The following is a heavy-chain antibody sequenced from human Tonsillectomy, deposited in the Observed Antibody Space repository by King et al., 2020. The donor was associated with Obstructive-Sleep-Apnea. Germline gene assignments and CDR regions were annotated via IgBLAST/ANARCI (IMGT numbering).Heavy chain of an antibody. CDR2: MNPNSGNT. CDR1: GYTFTSYD. D-gene: IGHD3-22*01. V-gene: IGHV1-8*01. J-gene: IGHJ5*02. CDR3: ARGGSYYDSSGYTHPNNWFDP. Sequence: VQLVQSGAEVKKPGASVKVSCKASGYTFTSYDINWVRQATGQGLEWMGWMNPNSGNTGYAQKFQGRVTMARDTSISTAYMELSSLRSEDTAVYYCARGGSYYDSSGYTHPNNWFDPWGQGTLVTVSS.